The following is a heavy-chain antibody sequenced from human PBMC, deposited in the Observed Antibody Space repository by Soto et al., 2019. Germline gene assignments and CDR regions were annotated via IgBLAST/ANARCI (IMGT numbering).Heavy chain of an antibody. CDR1: GASLTQYY. V-gene: IGHV4-59*01. D-gene: IGHD2-15*01. CDR2: VSSTGST. Sequence: PETRSLTCTGSGASLTQYYWNWLRHSPEKEMEWIVSVSSTGSTVYNPSLTSRVTVSLDTSNNQFSLTLNSVTAADTAVYHFARGCASPYHHREFDFWGQGTLGSVS. CDR3: ARGCASPYHHREFDF. J-gene: IGHJ4*02.